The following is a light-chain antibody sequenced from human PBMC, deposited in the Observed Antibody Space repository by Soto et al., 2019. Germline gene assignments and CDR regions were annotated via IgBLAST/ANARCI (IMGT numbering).Light chain of an antibody. V-gene: IGLV2-18*01. Sequence: QSALTQPPSVSGSPGQSVTISCTGTSTDFVSYNRVSWYQQPPGTAPNLMIYEVSKRPSGVPDRFSGSKSGNTASLTISGLQAADEADYYCSLYTSENAYVFGTGTQVTVL. CDR3: SLYTSENAYV. CDR1: STDFVSYNR. J-gene: IGLJ1*01. CDR2: EVS.